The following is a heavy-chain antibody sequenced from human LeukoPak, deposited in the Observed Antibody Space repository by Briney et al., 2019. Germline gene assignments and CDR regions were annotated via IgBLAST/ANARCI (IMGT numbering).Heavy chain of an antibody. Sequence: SETLSLTCTVCGGSLSSSSSYWSWIRQPPGKGLEWIGYIYYSGSTNYNPSLKSRVTISLDTSKNQFCLKLRSVTAADRAVYFCVRTDLGRYFDYWGQGTLVTVSS. CDR2: IYYSGST. CDR3: VRTDLGRYFDY. J-gene: IGHJ4*02. V-gene: IGHV4-61*01. CDR1: GGSLSSSSSY. D-gene: IGHD1-26*01.